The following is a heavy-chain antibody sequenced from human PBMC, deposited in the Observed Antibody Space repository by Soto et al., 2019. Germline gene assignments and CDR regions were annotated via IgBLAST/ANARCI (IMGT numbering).Heavy chain of an antibody. CDR1: GGTFSSYA. D-gene: IGHD2-2*01. CDR3: ASSSHAYCSSTSCSLARFDP. V-gene: IGHV1-69*13. J-gene: IGHJ5*02. Sequence: GASVKVSFKASGGTFSSYAISWVRQAPGQGLEWMGGIIPIFGTANYAQKFQGRVTITADESTSTAYMELSSLRSEDTAVYYCASSSHAYCSSTSCSLARFDPWGQGTLVTVSS. CDR2: IIPIFGTA.